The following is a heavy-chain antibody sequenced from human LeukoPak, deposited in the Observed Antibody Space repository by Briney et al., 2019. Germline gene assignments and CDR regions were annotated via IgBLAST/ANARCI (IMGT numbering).Heavy chain of an antibody. Sequence: GGSLRLSCAASGFTFSSYAMHWVRQAPGKGLEWVAVISYDGSNKYYADSVKGRFTISRDNSKNTLYLQMNSLRAEDTAVYYCARDQRALVVPAAIWFDYWGQGTLVTVSS. J-gene: IGHJ4*02. D-gene: IGHD2-2*02. V-gene: IGHV3-30-3*01. CDR2: ISYDGSNK. CDR3: ARDQRALVVPAAIWFDY. CDR1: GFTFSSYA.